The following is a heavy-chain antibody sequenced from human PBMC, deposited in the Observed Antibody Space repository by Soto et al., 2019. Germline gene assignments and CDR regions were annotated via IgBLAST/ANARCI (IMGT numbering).Heavy chain of an antibody. Sequence: GESLKISCKGSGYNFAGYWIAWVRQMPGKGLELMGIIYPSDSDTRYRPSFQGQVAISADKSISSAYLQWSSLRASDTAMYYCARGGVSTRTFDYWGQGTPVTVSS. CDR1: GYNFAGYW. V-gene: IGHV5-51*01. D-gene: IGHD3-3*01. J-gene: IGHJ4*02. CDR2: IYPSDSDT. CDR3: ARGGVSTRTFDY.